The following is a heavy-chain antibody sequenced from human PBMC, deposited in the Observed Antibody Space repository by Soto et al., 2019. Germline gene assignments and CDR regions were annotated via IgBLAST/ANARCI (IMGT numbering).Heavy chain of an antibody. CDR3: ARDHQPRLRFLEWLPNYYYYGMDV. Sequence: GGSLRLSCAASGFTFSSYGMHWVRQAPGKGLEWVAVIWYDGSNKYYADSVKGRFTISRDNSKNTLYLQMNSLRAEDTAVYYCARDHQPRLRFLEWLPNYYYYGMDVWGQGTTVTVSS. D-gene: IGHD3-3*01. V-gene: IGHV3-33*01. CDR1: GFTFSSYG. CDR2: IWYDGSNK. J-gene: IGHJ6*02.